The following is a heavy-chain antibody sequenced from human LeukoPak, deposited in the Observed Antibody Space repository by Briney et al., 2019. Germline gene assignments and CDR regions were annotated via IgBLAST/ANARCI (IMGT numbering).Heavy chain of an antibody. V-gene: IGHV4-4*07. D-gene: IGHD6-13*01. Sequence: SETLSLTCTVSGDPISSYYGRWIRQPAGKGLEWIERIYTSGSTNYNPSLKSRVIMSVDTSKNQFSLKLSSVTAADTAVYYCARDSSSWYGGFDYWGQGTLVTVSS. CDR1: GDPISSYY. CDR2: IYTSGST. CDR3: ARDSSSWYGGFDY. J-gene: IGHJ4*02.